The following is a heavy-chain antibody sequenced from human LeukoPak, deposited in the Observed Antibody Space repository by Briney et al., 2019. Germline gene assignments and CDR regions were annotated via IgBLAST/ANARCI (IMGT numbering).Heavy chain of an antibody. Sequence: KPSETLSLTCTVSGGSISSSSYYWGWIRQPPGKGLEWIGSIYYSGSTYYNPSLKSRVTISVDTSKNQFSLKLSSVTAADTAVYYCARRIFWSGLEAFDIWGQGTMVTVSS. CDR2: IYYSGST. D-gene: IGHD3-3*01. J-gene: IGHJ3*02. CDR1: GGSISSSSYY. V-gene: IGHV4-39*07. CDR3: ARRIFWSGLEAFDI.